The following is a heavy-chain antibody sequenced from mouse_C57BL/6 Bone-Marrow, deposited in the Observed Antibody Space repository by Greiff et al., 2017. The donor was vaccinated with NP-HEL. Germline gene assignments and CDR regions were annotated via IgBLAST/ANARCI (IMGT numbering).Heavy chain of an antibody. CDR1: GYTFNSSW. Sequence: VQLQQPVAELVRPGSSVKLSCKASGYTFNSSWMDWVKQRPGQGLEWIGNIYPSDGETHYTPKFKDKATLTVDKSSNTAYLQLSSLPSEEPAVSFCSRDNCCYFDVWGTGTTLTVSS. D-gene: IGHD4-1*02. V-gene: IGHV1-61*01. CDR3: SRDNCCYFDV. J-gene: IGHJ1*03. CDR2: IYPSDGET.